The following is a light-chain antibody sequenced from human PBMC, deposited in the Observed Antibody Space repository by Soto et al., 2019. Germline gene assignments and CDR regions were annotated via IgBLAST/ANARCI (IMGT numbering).Light chain of an antibody. CDR2: DVS. Sequence: QSVLTQPASVSGSPGQSITISCTGTSSDVGGYNYVSWYQQHPGKAPKLMIYDVSNRPSGVSNRFSGSKSGNTASLTISGLQAEDEADYYRSSYTSSSTLYAFGTGTKVTVL. J-gene: IGLJ1*01. CDR1: SSDVGGYNY. V-gene: IGLV2-14*01. CDR3: SSYTSSSTLYA.